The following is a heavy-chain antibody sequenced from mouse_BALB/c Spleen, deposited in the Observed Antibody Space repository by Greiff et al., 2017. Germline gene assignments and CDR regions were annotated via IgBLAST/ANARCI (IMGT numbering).Heavy chain of an antibody. D-gene: IGHD1-1*01. Sequence: EVQLVESGGGLVQPGGSRKLSCAASGFTFSSFGMHWVRQAPEKGLEWVAYISSGSSTIYYADTVKGRFTISRDNPKNTLFLQMTSLRSEDTAMYYCARSRITTVVPFDYWGQGTTLTVSS. V-gene: IGHV5-17*02. CDR3: ARSRITTVVPFDY. CDR1: GFTFSSFG. CDR2: ISSGSSTI. J-gene: IGHJ2*01.